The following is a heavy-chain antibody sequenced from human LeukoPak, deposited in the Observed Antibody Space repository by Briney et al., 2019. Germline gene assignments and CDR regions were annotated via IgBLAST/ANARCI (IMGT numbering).Heavy chain of an antibody. Sequence: PGGSLRLSCAASGFTFSSYAMHWVRQAPGKGLEWVAVISYDGSNKYYADSVKGRFTISRDNSKNTLYLQMNSLRAEDTAVYYCAKAIAVAGENWFDPWGQGTLVTVSS. CDR2: ISYDGSNK. D-gene: IGHD6-19*01. CDR3: AKAIAVAGENWFDP. J-gene: IGHJ5*02. CDR1: GFTFSSYA. V-gene: IGHV3-30-3*01.